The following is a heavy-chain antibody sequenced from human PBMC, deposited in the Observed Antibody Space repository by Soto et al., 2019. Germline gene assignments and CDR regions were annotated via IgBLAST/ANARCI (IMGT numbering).Heavy chain of an antibody. CDR2: IFHSGST. CDR3: ARERSSVYTLDV. D-gene: IGHD6-13*01. J-gene: IGHJ6*02. V-gene: IGHV4-4*02. CDR1: GGSISSSYW. Sequence: LSLTCTVSGGSISSSYWWTWVRQPPGKGLEWIGEIFHSGSTNYNPSLKSRATMSVDKSKWQFSLKLTSVTAADTAVYYCARERSSVYTLDVWGQGTPVTVSS.